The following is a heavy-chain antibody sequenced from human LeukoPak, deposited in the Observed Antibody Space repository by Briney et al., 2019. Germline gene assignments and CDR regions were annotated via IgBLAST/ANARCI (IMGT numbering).Heavy chain of an antibody. CDR1: GFTFSSYD. CDR3: ARGYSYGLLDAFDI. D-gene: IGHD5-18*01. V-gene: IGHV3-13*01. Sequence: PGGSLRLSCAASGFTFSSYDMHWVRQATGKGLELVSAIGTAGDTYYPGSVKGRFTISRENAKNSLYLQMNSLRAGDTAVYYCARGYSYGLLDAFDIWGQGTMVTVSS. J-gene: IGHJ3*02. CDR2: IGTAGDT.